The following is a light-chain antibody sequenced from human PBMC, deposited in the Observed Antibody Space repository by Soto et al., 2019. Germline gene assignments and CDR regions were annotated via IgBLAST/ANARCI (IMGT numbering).Light chain of an antibody. CDR2: WAS. Sequence: DIVMTQSPDSLAVSLGERATTNCKSSQSLLYSSNNMNYLAWYQQKPGQPPKLLIYWASTRESGVPDRFSGSGSGTDFTLTISSLQAEDVAVYYCQQYYSTPRAFGGGTKVDIK. V-gene: IGKV4-1*01. J-gene: IGKJ4*01. CDR3: QQYYSTPRA. CDR1: QSLLYSSNNMNY.